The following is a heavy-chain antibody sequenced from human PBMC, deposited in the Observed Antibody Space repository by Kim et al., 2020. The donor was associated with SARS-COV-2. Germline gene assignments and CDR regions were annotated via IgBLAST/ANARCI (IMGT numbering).Heavy chain of an antibody. CDR1: GFTFSSYG. CDR2: IWYAGSNK. V-gene: IGHV3-33*01. CDR3: ARDPRNYDILTGYYEYNWCDP. D-gene: IGHD3-9*01. Sequence: GGSLRLSCAASGFTFSSYGMHWVRQAPGKGLEWVAVIWYAGSNKYYVDSVKGRFTISRDNSKNTLYLQMNSLRAEDTAVYYCARDPRNYDILTGYYEYNWCDPWGQGTLVTVSS. J-gene: IGHJ5*02.